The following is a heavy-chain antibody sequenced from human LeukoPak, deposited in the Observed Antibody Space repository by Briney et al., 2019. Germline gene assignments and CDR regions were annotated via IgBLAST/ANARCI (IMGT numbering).Heavy chain of an antibody. V-gene: IGHV3-48*03. CDR1: GFTFSSYE. J-gene: IGHJ3*02. CDR2: ISSSGSTI. Sequence: PGGSLRLSCAVSGFTFSSYEMNWVRQAPGKGLEWVSYISSSGSTIYYADSVKGRFTISRDNAKNSLYLQMNSLRAEDTAVYYCARDIGDFWSVSDAFDIWGQGTMVTVSS. CDR3: ARDIGDFWSVSDAFDI. D-gene: IGHD3-3*01.